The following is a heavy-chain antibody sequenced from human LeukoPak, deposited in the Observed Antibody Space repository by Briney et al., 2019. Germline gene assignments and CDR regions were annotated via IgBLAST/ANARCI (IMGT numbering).Heavy chain of an antibody. CDR1: GFSFDNYG. Sequence: GGSLRLSCVTSGFSFDNYGMSWVRQAPGKGLEWISYFSSRKNIVNYADSVKGRFTIPRDKAKTSLYLQMNSLRAEDTAVYYCVRDQQWESPHYFDYWGQGTPVTVSS. CDR3: VRDQQWESPHYFDY. D-gene: IGHD1-26*01. CDR2: FSSRKNIV. V-gene: IGHV3-48*01. J-gene: IGHJ4*02.